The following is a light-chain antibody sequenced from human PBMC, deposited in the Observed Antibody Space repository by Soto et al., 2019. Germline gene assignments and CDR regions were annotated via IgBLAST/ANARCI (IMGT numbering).Light chain of an antibody. CDR3: QQVNVYPST. CDR2: AAS. Sequence: AIQLTQSPSSLSASVGDRVTITCRASQGISSALAWYQQKPGKAPNLLIYAASTLQSGVPSRFSGGGSGTDFTLTISSLQPEDFATYYCQQVNVYPSTFGGGTKVDIK. J-gene: IGKJ4*01. CDR1: QGISSA. V-gene: IGKV1-13*02.